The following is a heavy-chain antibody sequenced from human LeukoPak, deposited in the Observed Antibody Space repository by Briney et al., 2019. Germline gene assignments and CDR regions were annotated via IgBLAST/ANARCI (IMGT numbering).Heavy chain of an antibody. CDR2: ISADNGNT. CDR1: SYTFTSYG. J-gene: IGHJ5*02. V-gene: IGHV1-18*01. Sequence: ASVKVSCKASSYTFTSYGISWVRQAPGQGLEWMGWISADNGNTKYAQKLQGRVTMTTDTSTSTAYMELRSLRSDDTAVYYCARDWAPLSGNYYDAWFDPWGQGTLVTVSS. CDR3: ARDWAPLSGNYYDAWFDP. D-gene: IGHD1-26*01.